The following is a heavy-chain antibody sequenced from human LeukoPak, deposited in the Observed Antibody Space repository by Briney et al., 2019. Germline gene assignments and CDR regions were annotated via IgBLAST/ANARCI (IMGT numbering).Heavy chain of an antibody. D-gene: IGHD3-22*01. Sequence: SQTLSLTCTVSGDSINSGNNYWSWIRQPAGKGPEWIGHIYSSGTTNYNPSLKSRVTMSVDTSKNQFSLKLTSVTAADTAVYYCAREAGSYDSSGYHSLYYSFDYWGQGTLVTVSS. V-gene: IGHV4-61*09. CDR2: IYSSGTT. CDR1: GDSINSGNNY. CDR3: AREAGSYDSSGYHSLYYSFDY. J-gene: IGHJ4*02.